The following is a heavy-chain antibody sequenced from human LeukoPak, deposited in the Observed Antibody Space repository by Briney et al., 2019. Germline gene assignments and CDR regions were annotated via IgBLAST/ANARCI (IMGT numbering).Heavy chain of an antibody. D-gene: IGHD5-18*01. CDR3: ATLTAMPAYYYYGMDV. Sequence: GGSLRLSCAASGFTFSSYAMSWVRQAPGKGLEWVSAISGSGGSTYYADSVKGRFTISRGNSKNTLYLQMNSLRAEDTAVYYCATLTAMPAYYYYGMDVWGQGTTVTVSS. CDR1: GFTFSSYA. V-gene: IGHV3-23*01. J-gene: IGHJ6*02. CDR2: ISGSGGST.